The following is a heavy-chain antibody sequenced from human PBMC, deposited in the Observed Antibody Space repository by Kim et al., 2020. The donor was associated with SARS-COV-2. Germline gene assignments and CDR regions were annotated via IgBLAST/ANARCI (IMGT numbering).Heavy chain of an antibody. CDR3: ARHVIGSGPYYFDY. J-gene: IGHJ4*02. D-gene: IGHD6-19*01. Sequence: PSVQGHVTISADKSISTAYRQWSSLKASDTAMYYCARHVIGSGPYYFDYWGQGTLVTVSS. V-gene: IGHV5-10-1*01.